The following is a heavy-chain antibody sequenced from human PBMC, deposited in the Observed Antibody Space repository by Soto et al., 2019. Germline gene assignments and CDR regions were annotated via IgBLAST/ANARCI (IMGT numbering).Heavy chain of an antibody. Sequence: EAQVFESGGGLTQPGGSLRLSCAASGFTFRDSAMNWVRQAPGKGLEWVTAVGAGGGDTYYIDSVKGRFIISRDNSKNMLYLQINSLRVEDTAVYFCVKCGKYRSRSGWCQWFDPWGQGTLVVVSS. CDR2: VGAGGGDT. V-gene: IGHV3-23*01. D-gene: IGHD6-19*01. CDR3: VKCGKYRSRSGWCQWFDP. J-gene: IGHJ5*02. CDR1: GFTFRDSA.